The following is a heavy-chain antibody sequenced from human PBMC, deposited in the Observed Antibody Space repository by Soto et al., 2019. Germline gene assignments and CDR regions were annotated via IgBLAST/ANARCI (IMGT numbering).Heavy chain of an antibody. CDR3: AKRATGTYFAY. CDR1: RDTISRYA. D-gene: IGHD1-1*01. J-gene: IGHJ4*02. V-gene: IGHV3-23*01. CDR2: ISGSGGST. Sequence: LRQDRAASRDTISRYALNWEQKAPGKGLEWVSVISGSGGSTYYADSVKGRFTISRDNSKTTLYLQMNSLRAEDTAVYYCAKRATGTYFAYWGQGTLVTVSS.